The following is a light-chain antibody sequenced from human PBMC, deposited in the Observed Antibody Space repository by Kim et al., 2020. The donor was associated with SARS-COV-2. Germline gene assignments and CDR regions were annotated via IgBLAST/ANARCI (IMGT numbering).Light chain of an antibody. V-gene: IGLV2-14*03. CDR2: DVY. Sequence: QSALTQPASVSGSPGQSITISCTGTSSDIGGYNYVSWYQQHPGKAPKLLIYDVYNRPSGVSSRLSGSKSGNTASLTISGLQAEDESYYYCCSYTSDNTWVFGGGTQLTVL. CDR3: CSYTSDNTWV. J-gene: IGLJ3*02. CDR1: SSDIGGYNY.